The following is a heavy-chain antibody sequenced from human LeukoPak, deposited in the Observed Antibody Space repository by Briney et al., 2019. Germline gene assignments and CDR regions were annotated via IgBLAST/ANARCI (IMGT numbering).Heavy chain of an antibody. CDR3: ARRVVAGTTVDF. V-gene: IGHV4-39*01. J-gene: IGHJ4*02. CDR2: TFYDGTT. CDR1: GGSISSPNSY. D-gene: IGHD6-19*01. Sequence: SETLSLTCTVSGGSISSPNSYWGWIRQPPGKGLEWIGSTFYDGTTYYNPSLKSRVTISVDTSKSQFSLTLRSVTAADTAVYYCARRVVAGTTVDFWGQGTLVTVSS.